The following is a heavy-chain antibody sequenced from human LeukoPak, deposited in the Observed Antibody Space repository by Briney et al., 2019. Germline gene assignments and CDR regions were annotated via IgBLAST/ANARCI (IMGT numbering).Heavy chain of an antibody. V-gene: IGHV1-18*01. J-gene: IGHJ4*02. D-gene: IGHD6-19*01. CDR3: ARGSDRYSSGWYSDFDY. CDR1: GYTFTSYG. Sequence: GASVKASCKASGYTFTSYGISWVRQAPGQGLEWMGWISAYNGNTNYAQKLQGRVTMTTDTSTSTAYMELRSLRSDDTAVYYCARGSDRYSSGWYSDFDYWGQGTLVTVSS. CDR2: ISAYNGNT.